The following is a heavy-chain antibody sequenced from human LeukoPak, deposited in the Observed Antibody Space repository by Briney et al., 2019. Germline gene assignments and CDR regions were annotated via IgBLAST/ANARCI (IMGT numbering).Heavy chain of an antibody. CDR2: INSDGSIT. V-gene: IGHV3-74*01. Sequence: GGSLRLPCAASGFTSSRNWMHWVRQAPGKGLVWVSRINSDGSITNYADSVKGRFTISRDNAKNTLYLQMSSLRAEDTAVYYCAKIDAYWGQGTLVTVSS. CDR1: GFTSSRNW. CDR3: AKIDAY. J-gene: IGHJ4*02.